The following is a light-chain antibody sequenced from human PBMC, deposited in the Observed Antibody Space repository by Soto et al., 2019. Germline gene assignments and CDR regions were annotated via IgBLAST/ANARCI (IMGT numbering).Light chain of an antibody. CDR2: AAS. J-gene: IGKJ4*01. V-gene: IGKV1-8*01. CDR1: QGIANY. CDR3: QQYYSYSVT. Sequence: AIRMTQSPSSFSASTGGRVTITCRASQGIANYLAWYHQKPGKAPKLLIYAASTLQSGVPSRFSGSGSGTDFTLTISSLQSEDFATYYCQQYYSYSVTFGGGTKVDIK.